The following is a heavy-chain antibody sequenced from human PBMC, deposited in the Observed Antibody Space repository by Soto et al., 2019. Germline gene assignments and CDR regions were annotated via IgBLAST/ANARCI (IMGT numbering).Heavy chain of an antibody. Sequence: ASVKVSCKPSGYTLTDYYIHWVRQAPGQGPEWMGWINPKNGDTKSAQNFQGRVTMTRDMSVTTAYLDLSSLTSDDTAQYYCARSSGSYSYYGLDVWGQGTTVTAP. V-gene: IGHV1-2*02. CDR1: GYTLTDYY. CDR3: ARSSGSYSYYGLDV. J-gene: IGHJ6*02. CDR2: INPKNGDT. D-gene: IGHD6-19*01.